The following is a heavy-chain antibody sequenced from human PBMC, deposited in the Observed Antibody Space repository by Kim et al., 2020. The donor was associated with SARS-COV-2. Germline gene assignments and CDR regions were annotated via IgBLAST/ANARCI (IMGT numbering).Heavy chain of an antibody. D-gene: IGHD6-6*01. Sequence: RYSPAFQGQVPISADKSNSTAYLQGSSLKASDTAMYYCARYSSSPSGWFDPWGQGTLVTVSS. V-gene: IGHV5-51*01. CDR3: ARYSSSPSGWFDP. J-gene: IGHJ5*02.